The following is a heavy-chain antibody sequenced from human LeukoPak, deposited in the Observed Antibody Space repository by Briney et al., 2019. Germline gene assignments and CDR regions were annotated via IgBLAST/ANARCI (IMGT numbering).Heavy chain of an antibody. CDR2: IIPIFGTA. CDR1: GGTFSSYA. Sequence: GASVKVSCKASGGTFSSYAISWVRQAPGQGLEWMGGIIPIFGTANHAQKFQGRVTITTDESTSTAYMELSSLRSEDTAVYYCARGPWGGSPGEHWFDPWGQGTLVTVSS. CDR3: ARGPWGGSPGEHWFDP. V-gene: IGHV1-69*05. J-gene: IGHJ5*02. D-gene: IGHD3-3*01.